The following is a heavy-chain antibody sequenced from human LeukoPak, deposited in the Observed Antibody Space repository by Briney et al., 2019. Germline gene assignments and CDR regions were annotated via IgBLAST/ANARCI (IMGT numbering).Heavy chain of an antibody. D-gene: IGHD6-19*01. Sequence: GASVKVSCKASGYTFTSYGISWVRQAPGQGLEWMGGIIPIFGTANYAQKFQGRVTITADESTSTAYMELSSLRSEDTAVYYCARDPKGVAGNLYYYYMDVWGKGTTVTISS. CDR3: ARDPKGVAGNLYYYYMDV. V-gene: IGHV1-69*13. J-gene: IGHJ6*03. CDR1: GYTFTSYG. CDR2: IIPIFGTA.